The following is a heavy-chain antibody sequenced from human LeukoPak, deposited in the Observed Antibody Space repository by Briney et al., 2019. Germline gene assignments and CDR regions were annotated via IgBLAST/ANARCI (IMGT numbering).Heavy chain of an antibody. CDR1: GYTFTSYD. CDR2: MNTNSGNT. Sequence: ASVTVSCKASGYTFTSYDMNWVRQAPGQGLEWMGWMNTNSGNTDYAQMFQGRVTMTRNTSISTAYMELSSLRSEDTAVYYCARVGDSYYDFWSGYYTPEYFQHWGQGTLVTVSS. J-gene: IGHJ1*01. V-gene: IGHV1-8*01. D-gene: IGHD3-3*01. CDR3: ARVGDSYYDFWSGYYTPEYFQH.